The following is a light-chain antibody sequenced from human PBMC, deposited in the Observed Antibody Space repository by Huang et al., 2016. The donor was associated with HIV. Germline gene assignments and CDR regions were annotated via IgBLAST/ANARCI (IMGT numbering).Light chain of an antibody. CDR1: QDISNY. CDR2: DAS. V-gene: IGKV1-33*01. J-gene: IGKJ4*01. CDR3: QQYDNLPLT. Sequence: DIQMTQSPSSLSASVGDRVTITCQASQDISNYLNWYQQKPGKAPKHLIYDASNLETGVPSRFSGSGSATDFTFTISSLQPQDIATYYCQQYDNLPLTFGGGTKVEIK.